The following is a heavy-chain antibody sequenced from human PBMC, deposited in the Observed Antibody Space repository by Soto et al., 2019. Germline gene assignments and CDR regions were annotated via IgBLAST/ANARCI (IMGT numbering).Heavy chain of an antibody. CDR2: ISYDGSNK. V-gene: IGHV3-30-3*01. CDR1: GFTFSSYA. D-gene: IGHD5-18*01. CDR3: ARDPPPPGYSYGGYYYGMDV. J-gene: IGHJ6*02. Sequence: GALRLSCAASGFTFSSYAMHWVRQAPGKGLEWVAVISYDGSNKYYADSVKGRFTISRDNSKNTLYLQMNSLRAEDTAVYYCARDPPPPGYSYGGYYYGMDVWGQGTTVTVSS.